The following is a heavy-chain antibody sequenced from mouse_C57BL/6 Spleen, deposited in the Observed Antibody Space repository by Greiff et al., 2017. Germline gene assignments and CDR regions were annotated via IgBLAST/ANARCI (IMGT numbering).Heavy chain of an antibody. CDR1: GYTFTSYW. V-gene: IGHV1-64*01. J-gene: IGHJ4*01. D-gene: IGHD1-1*01. CDR3: ARDYGSSHAMDY. CDR2: IHPNSGST. Sequence: QVQLKQPGAELVKPGASVKLSCKASGYTFTSYWMHWVKQRPGQGLEWIGMIHPNSGSTNYNEKFKSKATLTVDKSSSTAYMQLSSLTSEDAAVYYCARDYGSSHAMDYWGQGTSVTVSS.